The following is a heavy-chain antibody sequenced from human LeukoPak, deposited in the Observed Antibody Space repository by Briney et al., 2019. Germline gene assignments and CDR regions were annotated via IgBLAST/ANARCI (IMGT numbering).Heavy chain of an antibody. CDR1: GYSFANYW. V-gene: IGHV5-51*01. CDR2: MFPGDSDP. CDR3: ARPAHALRAWWYFDL. J-gene: IGHJ2*01. Sequence: GESLKISCKGSGYSFANYWIGWVRQMPGKGLEWMGIMFPGDSDPRYSPSFQGQVTISADKSISTTYLQWNSLKASDTAMYYCARPAHALRAWWYFDLWGRGTLVTVSS.